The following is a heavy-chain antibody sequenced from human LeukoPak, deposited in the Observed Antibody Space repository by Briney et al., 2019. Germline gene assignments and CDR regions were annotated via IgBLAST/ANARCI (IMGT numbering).Heavy chain of an antibody. CDR3: ARHIGGGIEDMDV. V-gene: IGHV4-59*08. Sequence: SETVSLTCIVSGGSIGTYYWSWIRQAPGKGLEWIGYIYVSGSTRYNPYLQSRVTIPVDTSRNQFFLKMSSVTAADAAVYYCARHIGGGIEDMDVWGTGTKVTVSS. CDR1: GGSIGTYY. D-gene: IGHD3-16*02. J-gene: IGHJ6*03. CDR2: IYVSGST.